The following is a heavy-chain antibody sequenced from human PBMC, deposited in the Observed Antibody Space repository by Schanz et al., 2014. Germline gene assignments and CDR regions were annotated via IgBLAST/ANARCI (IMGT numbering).Heavy chain of an antibody. V-gene: IGHV1-2*02. CDR3: ARVYRWQHILGHFDS. D-gene: IGHD6-13*01. CDR2: INPNSGGT. CDR1: GYTFTGYY. J-gene: IGHJ4*02. Sequence: QVQLLQSGAEVKKPGASVKVSCKASGYTFTGYYMHWVRQAPGQGLEWMGRINPNSGGTNYVQNFQGRVTMTRDTSITTAYMDLSRLTSDDTAVYYCARVYRWQHILGHFDSWGQGSLVTVSS.